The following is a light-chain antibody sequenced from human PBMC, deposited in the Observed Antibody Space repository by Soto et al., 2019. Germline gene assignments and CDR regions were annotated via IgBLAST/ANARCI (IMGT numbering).Light chain of an antibody. CDR2: GAS. V-gene: IGKV3-20*01. CDR3: QQYGRSWT. CDR1: QNIFSNY. J-gene: IGKJ1*01. Sequence: IVLTQSPDTVSVSPGERVTLSCRASQNIFSNYLAWYQQKPGQAPRLLIYGASTRATGIADRFSGGGSGTDFTLTISRLEPEDFAVYHCQQYGRSWTFGQGTKV.